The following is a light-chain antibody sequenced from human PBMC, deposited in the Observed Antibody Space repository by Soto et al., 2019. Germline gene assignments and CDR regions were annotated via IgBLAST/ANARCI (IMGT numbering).Light chain of an antibody. CDR3: HQSFTAPPYT. CDR1: QSVNIY. V-gene: IGKV1-39*01. J-gene: IGKJ2*01. CDR2: AAS. Sequence: DIQMTQSQSSMSASVGDRVIITCRTSQSVNIYLNWYQQKPGKVPELLISAASNLRSGVPSRFSGSGSETDVSLAINGLQPEDLATYYCHQSFTAPPYTFGQGTRREIK.